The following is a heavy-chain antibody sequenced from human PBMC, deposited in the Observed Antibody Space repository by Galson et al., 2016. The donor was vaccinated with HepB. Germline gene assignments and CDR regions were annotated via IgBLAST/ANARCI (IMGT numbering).Heavy chain of an antibody. CDR3: ARYFSPVAGPFDY. CDR2: ISPYHGKT. J-gene: IGHJ4*02. CDR1: TSYG. Sequence: TSYGINWVRQAPGQGLDWMGWISPYHGKTNYAQKFQGRVTMTTDTSTSTAYMEVRSLTSDDTAVYYCARYFSPVAGPFDYWGRGILVTVSS. D-gene: IGHD6-19*01. V-gene: IGHV1-18*01.